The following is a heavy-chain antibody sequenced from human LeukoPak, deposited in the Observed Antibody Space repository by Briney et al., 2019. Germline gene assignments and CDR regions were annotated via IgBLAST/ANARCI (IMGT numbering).Heavy chain of an antibody. Sequence: SETLSLTCTVSGASITSGNYYWVWIRQPAGKGLEWIGRIYTSGSTNYNPSLNSRVTISIDTSKSQFSLKLTSVTSADTAVYSCARLLDNDISGDPDTFDVWGQGTTVIVSS. D-gene: IGHD3-22*01. J-gene: IGHJ3*01. CDR2: IYTSGST. CDR3: ARLLDNDISGDPDTFDV. CDR1: GASITSGNYY. V-gene: IGHV4-61*02.